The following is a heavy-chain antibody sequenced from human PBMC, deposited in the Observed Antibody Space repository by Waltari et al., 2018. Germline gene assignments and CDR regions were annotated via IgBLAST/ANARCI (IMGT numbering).Heavy chain of an antibody. D-gene: IGHD1-26*01. J-gene: IGHJ4*02. CDR2: ISWNSGSI. V-gene: IGHV3-9*01. CDR3: AKDGAWELLLGYFDY. CDR1: GFTFDDYA. Sequence: EVQLVESGGGLVQPGRSLRLSCAASGFTFDDYAMHWVRQAPGTGLDWVSGISWNSGSIGYADSVKGRFTISRDNAKNSLYLQMNSLRAEDTALYYCAKDGAWELLLGYFDYWGQGTLVTVSS.